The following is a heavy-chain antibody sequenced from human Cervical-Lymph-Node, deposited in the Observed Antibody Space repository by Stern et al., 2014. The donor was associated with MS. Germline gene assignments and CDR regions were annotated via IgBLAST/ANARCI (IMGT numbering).Heavy chain of an antibody. CDR3: ARKTTAKN. D-gene: IGHD4-17*01. Sequence: EVQLEESGGGLVQPGGSLRLSCAGSGFTFSHYWMTWVRQAPGKGLEGVASINKDGSEKYYVDSLKGRFTISRDNAKNSLYLQMTSLRADDTAVYYCARKTTAKNWGQGTLVTVSS. V-gene: IGHV3-7*01. CDR2: INKDGSEK. J-gene: IGHJ4*02. CDR1: GFTFSHYW.